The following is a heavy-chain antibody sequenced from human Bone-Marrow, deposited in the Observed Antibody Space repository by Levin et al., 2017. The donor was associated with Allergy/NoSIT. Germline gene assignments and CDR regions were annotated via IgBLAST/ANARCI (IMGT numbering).Heavy chain of an antibody. D-gene: IGHD6-19*01. J-gene: IGHJ4*02. CDR1: GFTVSSNY. CDR3: ARDFKQGSGFDY. Sequence: PGGSLRLSCAASGFTVSSNYMTWVRQAPGKGLEWVSVIYSGGSTYYADSVKGRFTISRDNSKNTLYLQMNSLRAEDTAVYYCARDFKQGSGFDYWGQGTLVTVSS. V-gene: IGHV3-53*01. CDR2: IYSGGST.